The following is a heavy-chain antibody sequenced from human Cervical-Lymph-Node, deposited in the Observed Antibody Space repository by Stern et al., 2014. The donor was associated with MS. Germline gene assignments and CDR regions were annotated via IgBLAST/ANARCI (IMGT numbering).Heavy chain of an antibody. V-gene: IGHV3-30*04. J-gene: IGHJ4*02. CDR3: AREGPTGDHFDY. Sequence: QVQLVQSGGGVVQPGGSLRLSCAASGFTFSRSPMHWVRQAPGKGLEWVAFISSGGNNRYYRDSVKGRFTMSRDNSKNTVYLQMNSLRPEDSAVFYCAREGPTGDHFDYWGQGTLVTVSS. CDR1: GFTFSRSP. D-gene: IGHD4-17*01. CDR2: ISSGGNNR.